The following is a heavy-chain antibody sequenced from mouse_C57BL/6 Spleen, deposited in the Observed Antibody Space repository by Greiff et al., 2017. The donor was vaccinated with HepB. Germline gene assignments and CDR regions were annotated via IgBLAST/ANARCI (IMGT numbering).Heavy chain of an antibody. V-gene: IGHV1-22*01. Sequence: VQLKQSGPELVKPGASVKMSCKASGYTFTDYNMHWVKQSHGKSLEWIGYINPNNGGTSYNQKFKGKATLTVHKSSSTAYMELRSLTSEDSAVYYCARTQLGRGYAMDYWGQGTSVTVSS. D-gene: IGHD4-1*02. CDR2: INPNNGGT. CDR3: ARTQLGRGYAMDY. J-gene: IGHJ4*01. CDR1: GYTFTDYN.